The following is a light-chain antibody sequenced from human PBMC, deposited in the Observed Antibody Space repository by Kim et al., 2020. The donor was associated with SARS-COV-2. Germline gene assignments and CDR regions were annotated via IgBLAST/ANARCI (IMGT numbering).Light chain of an antibody. Sequence: KTVTISCTRSSSSIASNYVQWYQQRPGSSPTPVIYEDNQRPSGVPDRFSGSIDSSSNSASLTISGLKTEDEADYYCQSYDSSNHWVFGGGTKLTVL. CDR3: QSYDSSNHWV. V-gene: IGLV6-57*01. CDR2: EDN. CDR1: SSSIASNY. J-gene: IGLJ3*02.